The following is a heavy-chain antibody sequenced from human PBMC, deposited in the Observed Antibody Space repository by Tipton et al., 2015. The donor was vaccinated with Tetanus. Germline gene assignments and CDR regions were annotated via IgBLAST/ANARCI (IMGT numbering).Heavy chain of an antibody. D-gene: IGHD4-11*01. J-gene: IGHJ3*02. Sequence: SLTCAVSGGSITSDNHYWSWIRQPPGKGLEWIAFIHHSGLAFSKPSLKSRVSISIDTSRNQFSLRLTSVTAADTAVYFCARNVYTVTNDAFDIWGHGTLVNVSS. V-gene: IGHV4-30-4*08. CDR2: IHHSGLA. CDR1: GGSITSDNHY. CDR3: ARNVYTVTNDAFDI.